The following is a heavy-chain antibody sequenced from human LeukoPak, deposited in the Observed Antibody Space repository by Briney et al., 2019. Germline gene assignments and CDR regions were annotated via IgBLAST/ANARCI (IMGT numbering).Heavy chain of an antibody. Sequence: GGPLRLSCVASGFTFSNCAMGWVRQAPGRGLKWVSGIYDSGASTYYAGSVKGLFTISRDNPKNTLYLQMNSLRAEDTAVYYCAKDNMYYDSSGYYVLFDYWGQGTLVTLSS. CDR3: AKDNMYYDSSGYYVLFDY. J-gene: IGHJ4*02. CDR2: IYDSGAST. D-gene: IGHD3-22*01. CDR1: GFTFSNCA. V-gene: IGHV3-23*01.